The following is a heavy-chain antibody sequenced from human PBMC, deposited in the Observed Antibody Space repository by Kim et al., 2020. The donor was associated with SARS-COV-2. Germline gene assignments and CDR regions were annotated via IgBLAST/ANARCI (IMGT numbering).Heavy chain of an antibody. J-gene: IGHJ6*02. V-gene: IGHV3-64D*06. CDR3: VSKPWGRWLRYYYGMDV. D-gene: IGHD3-16*01. Sequence: VKGRFTISRDNSKNTLYLQMSSLRAEDTAVYYCVSKPWGRWLRYYYGMDVWGQGTTVTVSS.